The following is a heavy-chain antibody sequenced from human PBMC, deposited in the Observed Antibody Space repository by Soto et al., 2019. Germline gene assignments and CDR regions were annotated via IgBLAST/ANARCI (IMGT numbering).Heavy chain of an antibody. Sequence: QVQLQESGPGLVKPSQTLSLTCTVSGGSISSGGYYWSWIRQHPGKGLEWIGYIYYSGSTYYNPSLKSRVTRSVDTSKNQFSLKLSSVTAADTAVYYCARYYDSSGYYRKGTYYYYGMDVWGQGTTVTVSS. V-gene: IGHV4-31*03. CDR2: IYYSGST. CDR1: GGSISSGGYY. J-gene: IGHJ6*02. CDR3: ARYYDSSGYYRKGTYYYYGMDV. D-gene: IGHD3-22*01.